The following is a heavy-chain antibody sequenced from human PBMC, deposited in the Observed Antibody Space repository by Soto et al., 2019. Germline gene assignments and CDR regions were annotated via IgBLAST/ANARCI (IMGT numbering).Heavy chain of an antibody. CDR2: IYYSGST. J-gene: IGHJ4*02. CDR1: GGSISSYY. Sequence: SETLSLTCTVSGGSISSYYWSWIRQPPGKGLEWIGYIYYSGSTNYNPSLKSRVTISVDLSKNQFSLRLSSVTTADTALYYCARTTAVPNSLRSRYFFDYWGQGTLVTVS. CDR3: ARTTAVPNSLRSRYFFDY. D-gene: IGHD4-17*01. V-gene: IGHV4-59*01.